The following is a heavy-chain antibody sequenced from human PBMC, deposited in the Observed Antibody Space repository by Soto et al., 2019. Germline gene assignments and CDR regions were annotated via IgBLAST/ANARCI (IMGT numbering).Heavy chain of an antibody. CDR2: IIPIFGTA. J-gene: IGHJ6*02. D-gene: IGHD2-2*01. V-gene: IGHV1-69*01. Sequence: QVQLVQSGAEVKKPGSSVKVSCKASGGTFSSYAISWVRQAPGQGLEWMGGIIPIFGTANYAQKFQGRVTITADESTSTAYMELSSLRSEDTAVDYCARAYASCSSTSCPNYYYYYGMDVWGQGTTVTVSS. CDR1: GGTFSSYA. CDR3: ARAYASCSSTSCPNYYYYYGMDV.